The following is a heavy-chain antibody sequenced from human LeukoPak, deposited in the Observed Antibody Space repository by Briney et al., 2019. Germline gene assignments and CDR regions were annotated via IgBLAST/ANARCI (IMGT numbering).Heavy chain of an antibody. Sequence: GGSLRLFCAASGFTFSSYGMHWVRQAPGKGLEWVAVISYDGSNKYYADSVKGRFTISRDNSKNTLYLQMNSLRAEDTAVYYCAKPAYDSSGYYFDYWGQGTLVTVSS. CDR3: AKPAYDSSGYYFDY. V-gene: IGHV3-30*18. CDR1: GFTFSSYG. CDR2: ISYDGSNK. J-gene: IGHJ4*02. D-gene: IGHD3-22*01.